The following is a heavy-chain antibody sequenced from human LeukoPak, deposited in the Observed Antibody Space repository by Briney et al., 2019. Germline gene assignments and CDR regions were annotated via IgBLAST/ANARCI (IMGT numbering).Heavy chain of an antibody. CDR1: GFTFSSYS. CDR2: ISSSSSYI. CDR3: ARVDFWSGHYYFDY. J-gene: IGHJ4*02. D-gene: IGHD3-3*01. V-gene: IGHV3-21*04. Sequence: KAGGSLRLSCAASGFTFSSYSMNWVRQAPGKGLEWVSSISSSSSYIYYADSVKGRFTISRDNAKNSLYLQMNSLTAEDTAVYYCARVDFWSGHYYFDYWGQGTLVTVSS.